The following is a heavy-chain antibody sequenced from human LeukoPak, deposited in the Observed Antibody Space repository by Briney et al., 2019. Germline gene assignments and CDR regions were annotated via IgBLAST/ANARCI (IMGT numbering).Heavy chain of an antibody. D-gene: IGHD2-2*01. CDR2: IKQDGSEK. CDR1: GFTFSSYW. V-gene: IGHV3-7*01. Sequence: GRSLRLSCAASGFTFSSYWMSWVRQAPGKGLEWVANIKQDGSEKYYVDSVKGRFTISRDNAKSSLYLQMNSLRAEDTAVYYCARGGHVVVVPAAPFDYWGQGTLVTVSS. CDR3: ARGGHVVVVPAAPFDY. J-gene: IGHJ4*02.